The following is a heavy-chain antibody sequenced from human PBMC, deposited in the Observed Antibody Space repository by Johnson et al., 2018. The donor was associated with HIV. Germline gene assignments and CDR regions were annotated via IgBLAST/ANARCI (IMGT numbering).Heavy chain of an antibody. D-gene: IGHD3-22*01. Sequence: QMLLVESGGGVVRPGGSLRLSCAASGFTFSSYGMHWVRQAPGKGLEWVAFIRYDGSNKYYADSVKGRFNISRDNSRNTLYLQMNSLRAEDTAVYYCARVGDGSGYYFDAFDIWGQGTMVTVSS. V-gene: IGHV3-30*02. CDR1: GFTFSSYG. CDR2: IRYDGSNK. CDR3: ARVGDGSGYYFDAFDI. J-gene: IGHJ3*02.